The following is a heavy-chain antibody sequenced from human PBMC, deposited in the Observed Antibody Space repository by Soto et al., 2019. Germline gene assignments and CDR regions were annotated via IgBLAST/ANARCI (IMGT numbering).Heavy chain of an antibody. D-gene: IGHD3-10*01. J-gene: IGHJ6*02. CDR1: GGSVSNISDY. CDR2: IYYSGSA. Sequence: SETLSLTCTVSGGSVSNISDYWSWVRQPPGKGLEWIGYIYYSGSADYNPSLGSRVTISLETSKNQFSLKLSSVTTADTAVYYCARGVGFGYYYYHMDLWGQGTTVTVSS. CDR3: ARGVGFGYYYYHMDL. V-gene: IGHV4-61*01.